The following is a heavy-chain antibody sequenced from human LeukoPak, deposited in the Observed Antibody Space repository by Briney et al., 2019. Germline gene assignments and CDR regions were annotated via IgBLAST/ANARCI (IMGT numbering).Heavy chain of an antibody. J-gene: IGHJ4*02. V-gene: IGHV3-64D*06. Sequence: GGSLRLSCSASGFTFSSYAMHWVRQAPGKGLEYVSAISSNGGSTYYADSVKGRFTISRDNSKNTLYLQMSSLRAEDTAVYYCEKDGEYSSSWYDYWGQGTLVTVSS. CDR2: ISSNGGST. CDR3: EKDGEYSSSWYDY. CDR1: GFTFSSYA. D-gene: IGHD6-13*01.